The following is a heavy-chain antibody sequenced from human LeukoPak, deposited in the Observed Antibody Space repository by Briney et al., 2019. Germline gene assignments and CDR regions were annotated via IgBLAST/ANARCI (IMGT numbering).Heavy chain of an antibody. D-gene: IGHD5-12*01. V-gene: IGHV3-30*04. CDR3: AKCGYSGYDYFDY. Sequence: PGGSLRLSCAASGFTFSRNAMHWVRQTPGKGLEWVAVISYDGSTTYYSDSVKGRFTISRDNSKSTLYLQMNSLRAEDTAVYYCAKCGYSGYDYFDYWGQGTLVTVSS. J-gene: IGHJ4*02. CDR1: GFTFSRNA. CDR2: ISYDGSTT.